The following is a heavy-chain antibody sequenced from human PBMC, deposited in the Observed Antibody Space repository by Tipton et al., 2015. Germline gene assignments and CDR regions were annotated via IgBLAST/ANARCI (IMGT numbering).Heavy chain of an antibody. CDR3: ASPSLPHDRGDYYFQS. V-gene: IGHV6-1*01. D-gene: IGHD2-21*02. CDR1: GDSVSSNSAA. CDR2: TYYRSKWYS. J-gene: IGHJ4*02. Sequence: GLVKPSQTLSLTCAISGDSVSSNSAAWNWIRQSPSRGLEWLGNTYYRSKWYSDYAVSVKTRITINSDTSKNQFSLKLSSVTAADTAVYYCASPSLPHDRGDYYFQSWGQGSLVTCSS.